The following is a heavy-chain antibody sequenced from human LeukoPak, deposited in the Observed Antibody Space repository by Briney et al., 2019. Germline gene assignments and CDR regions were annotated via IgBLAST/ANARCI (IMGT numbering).Heavy chain of an antibody. CDR2: IIPILGIA. CDR3: ASLGQLADNFDY. Sequence: AASVKVSCKASGGTFSSYAISWVREAPGQGLEWMGRIIPILGIANYAQKFQGRVTITADKSTSTAYMELSSLRSDDTAVYYCASLGQLADNFDYWGQGTLVTVSS. CDR1: GGTFSSYA. J-gene: IGHJ4*02. V-gene: IGHV1-69*04. D-gene: IGHD6-6*01.